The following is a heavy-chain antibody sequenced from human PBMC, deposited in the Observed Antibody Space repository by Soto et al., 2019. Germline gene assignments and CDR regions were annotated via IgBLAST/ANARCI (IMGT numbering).Heavy chain of an antibody. CDR2: LYYSVFT. D-gene: IGHD3-9*01. J-gene: IGHJ3*01. CDR3: ARVYSYFDVLTGSKLYSFGF. V-gene: IGHV4-59*01. Sequence: QVQLQESGPGLVKPSETLSLTCTVSGGSISSSYWSWIRQPPGKGLEWIGYLYYSVFTNYNQSLKSRVTISLNTSKHLFSLKLSSVTAADTGVYYFARVYSYFDVLTGSKLYSFGFWGQGTMVTVAS. CDR1: GGSISSSY.